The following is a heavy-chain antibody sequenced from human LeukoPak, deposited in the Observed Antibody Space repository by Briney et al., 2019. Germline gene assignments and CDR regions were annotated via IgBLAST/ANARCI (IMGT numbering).Heavy chain of an antibody. Sequence: SETLSLTCTVSGGSISSSNYCWGWVRQPPGKGLEWIVTMYYSGSTFYNPSLKSRVMISVDTSKSQFSLRLSSVTAAETAVYYCARRYCSGGTCYYFDYWGQGTLVTVSS. D-gene: IGHD2-15*01. CDR3: ARRYCSGGTCYYFDY. CDR1: GGSISSSNYC. J-gene: IGHJ4*02. V-gene: IGHV4-39*01. CDR2: MYYSGST.